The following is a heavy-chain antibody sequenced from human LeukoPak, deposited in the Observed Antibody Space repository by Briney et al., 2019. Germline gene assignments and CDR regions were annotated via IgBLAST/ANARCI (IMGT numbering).Heavy chain of an antibody. J-gene: IGHJ4*02. CDR2: ISAYNGNT. CDR3: ASYTTQGPYYFDY. V-gene: IGHV1-18*01. Sequence: ASVKVSCKASGYTFTSYGISWVRQAPGQGLEWMGWISAYNGNTNYAQKLQGRVTMTTDTSTSTAYMELSSLRSEDTAVYYCASYTTQGPYYFDYWGQGTLVTVSS. D-gene: IGHD1-26*01. CDR1: GYTFTSYG.